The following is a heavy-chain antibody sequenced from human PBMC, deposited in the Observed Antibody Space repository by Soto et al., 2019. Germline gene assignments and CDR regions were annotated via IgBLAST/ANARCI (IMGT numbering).Heavy chain of an antibody. Sequence: QITLKESGPTLVKATQTLTLTCTFSGFSLSTSGVGVGWIRQPPGKALEWLALIYWDDDKRYSPSLKRRLTITKDTSKNHVVLTMTNMDPVDTATYYCAHTDHYWYYAILTGYRLDAFDIWGQGTMVTVSS. CDR2: IYWDDDK. D-gene: IGHD3-9*01. CDR1: GFSLSTSGVG. V-gene: IGHV2-5*02. CDR3: AHTDHYWYYAILTGYRLDAFDI. J-gene: IGHJ3*02.